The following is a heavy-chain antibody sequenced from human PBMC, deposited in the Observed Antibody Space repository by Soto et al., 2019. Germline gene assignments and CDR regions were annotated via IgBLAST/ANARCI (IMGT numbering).Heavy chain of an antibody. Sequence: VGSLRLSCAASGFTFSSYAMSWVRQAPGKGLEWVSVISGSGGSTNYADSVKGRFTISRDNSKNTLYLQMNSLRAEDTAVYYCAKDNAGAWTHNWFDPWGQGTLVTVSS. V-gene: IGHV3-23*01. CDR2: ISGSGGST. J-gene: IGHJ5*02. CDR3: AKDNAGAWTHNWFDP. CDR1: GFTFSSYA. D-gene: IGHD3-16*01.